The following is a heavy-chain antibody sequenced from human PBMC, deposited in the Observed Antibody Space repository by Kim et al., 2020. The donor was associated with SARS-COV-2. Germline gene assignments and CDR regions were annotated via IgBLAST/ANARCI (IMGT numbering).Heavy chain of an antibody. J-gene: IGHJ3*02. D-gene: IGHD5-12*01. V-gene: IGHV3-64D*09. CDR3: VKDREMATIGAFDI. Sequence: ADSVKGRFTISRDNSKNTLYLQMSSLRAEDTAVYYCVKDREMATIGAFDIWGQGTMVTVSS.